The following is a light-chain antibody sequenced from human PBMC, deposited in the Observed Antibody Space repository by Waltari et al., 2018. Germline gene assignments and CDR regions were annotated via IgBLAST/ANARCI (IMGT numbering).Light chain of an antibody. CDR1: QSISGW. V-gene: IGKV1-5*03. Sequence: IQMTQSPSTLSASVGDRVTITCRASQSISGWLAWYQQKPGEAPKLLIYQASTLASGVPSRFSGSGSGTEFTLTISDLQPDDFATYYCQHYNSYSTFGQGTKVEIK. CDR2: QAS. J-gene: IGKJ1*01. CDR3: QHYNSYST.